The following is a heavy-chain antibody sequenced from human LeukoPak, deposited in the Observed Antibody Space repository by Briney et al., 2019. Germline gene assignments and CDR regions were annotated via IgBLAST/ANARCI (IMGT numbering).Heavy chain of an antibody. CDR1: GFTFSSYS. J-gene: IGHJ5*02. CDR2: ISSSSSTI. Sequence: PGGSLRLSCAASGFTFSSYSMNWVRQAPGKGLEWVSYISSSSSTIYYADSVKGRFTVSRDNAKNSLYLQINSLRDEDTAVFYCARGDWFDPWGQGTLVTVSS. CDR3: ARGDWFDP. V-gene: IGHV3-48*02.